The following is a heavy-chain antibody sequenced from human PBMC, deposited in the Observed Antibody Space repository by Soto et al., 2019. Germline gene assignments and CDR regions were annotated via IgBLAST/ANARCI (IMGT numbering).Heavy chain of an antibody. CDR3: PRPERNYSSFDY. J-gene: IGHJ4*01. V-gene: IGHV1-3*01. D-gene: IGHD3-10*01. Sequence: QVQLVQSGAEVKKPGASVKVSCKASGYTFTRNAIHWVRQAPGQRLEWIGKIDAGNGNTKYSQNFQGRVTITRDTSAGQPTMGMTPLEPEATLLYTGPRPERNYSSFDYGGQEPWSPSPQ. CDR2: IDAGNGNT. CDR1: GYTFTRNA.